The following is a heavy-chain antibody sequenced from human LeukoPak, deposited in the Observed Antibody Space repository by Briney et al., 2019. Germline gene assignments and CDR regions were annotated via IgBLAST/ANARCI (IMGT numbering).Heavy chain of an antibody. J-gene: IGHJ4*02. D-gene: IGHD3-9*01. Sequence: ASVKVSCKASGYTFTGYYMHWVRQAPGQGLEWMGRINPNSGGTNYAQKFQGRVTMTRDTSISTAYMELSRLRSDDTAVYYCARVPYYDISTGYNYYFDYWGQGTLVTVSS. CDR2: INPNSGGT. V-gene: IGHV1-2*06. CDR1: GYTFTGYY. CDR3: ARVPYYDISTGYNYYFDY.